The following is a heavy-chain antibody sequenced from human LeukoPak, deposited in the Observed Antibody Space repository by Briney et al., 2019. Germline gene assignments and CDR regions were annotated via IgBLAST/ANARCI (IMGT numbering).Heavy chain of an antibody. J-gene: IGHJ2*01. V-gene: IGHV3-30*03. CDR2: ISYDGSNK. CDR1: GFTFSSYG. Sequence: PGRSLRLSCAASGFTFSSYGMHWVRQAPGKGLEWVAVISYDGSNKYYADSVKGRFTISRDNSKNTLYLQMNSLRAEDTAVYYCASPLGYCGGGSCSTDWYFHLWGRGTLVTVSS. CDR3: ASPLGYCGGGSCSTDWYFHL. D-gene: IGHD2-15*01.